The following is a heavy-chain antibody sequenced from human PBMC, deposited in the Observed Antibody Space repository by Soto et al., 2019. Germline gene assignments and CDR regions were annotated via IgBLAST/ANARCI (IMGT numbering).Heavy chain of an antibody. D-gene: IGHD6-13*01. CDR1: GYSFTSYW. CDR3: ARDGIAAAGTSGGMDV. V-gene: IGHV5-51*01. J-gene: IGHJ6*02. CDR2: IYPGDSDT. Sequence: GESLKISCKGSGYSFTSYWSGWVRQMPGRGLEWMGIIYPGDSDTRYSPSFQGQVTISADKSISTAYLQWSSLKASDTAMYYCARDGIAAAGTSGGMDVWGQGTTVTVSS.